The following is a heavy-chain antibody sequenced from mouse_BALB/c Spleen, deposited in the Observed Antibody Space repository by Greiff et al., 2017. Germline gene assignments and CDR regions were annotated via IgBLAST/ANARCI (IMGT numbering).Heavy chain of an antibody. V-gene: IGHV2-6-7*01. Sequence: VKLMESGPGLVAPSQSLSITCTVSGFSLTGYGVNWVRQPPGKGLEWLGMIWGDGSTDYNSALKSRLSISKDNSKSQVFLKMNSLQTDDTARYYCARDPHYYGSSYDAMDYWGQGTSVTVSS. CDR2: IWGDGST. CDR1: GFSLTGYG. CDR3: ARDPHYYGSSYDAMDY. J-gene: IGHJ4*01. D-gene: IGHD1-1*01.